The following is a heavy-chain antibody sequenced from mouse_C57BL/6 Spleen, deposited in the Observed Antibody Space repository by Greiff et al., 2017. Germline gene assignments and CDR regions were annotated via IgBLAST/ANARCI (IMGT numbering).Heavy chain of an antibody. CDR3: AREDYDYLLDY. CDR1: GYAFTNYL. Sequence: QVQLQQSGAELVRPGTSVKVSCKASGYAFTNYLIEWVKQRPGQGLEWIGVINPGSGGTNYNEKFKGKATLTADKSSSTAYMQLSSLTSEDAAVYFCAREDYDYLLDYWGQGTTLTVSS. CDR2: INPGSGGT. D-gene: IGHD2-4*01. V-gene: IGHV1-54*01. J-gene: IGHJ2*01.